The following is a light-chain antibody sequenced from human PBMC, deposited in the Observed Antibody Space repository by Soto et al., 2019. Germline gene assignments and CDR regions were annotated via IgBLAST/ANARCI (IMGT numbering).Light chain of an antibody. CDR2: SNN. CDR1: SSNIGSNT. Sequence: QSVLTQPRSASGTPGQRVTISCSGSSSNIGSNTVNWYQQLPGTAPKLLIYSNNQRPSGVPDRFSGSKSGTSASLAISGLQSEDEADYYCAAWDDSLNGPWVFGGGTKLTVL. CDR3: AAWDDSLNGPWV. J-gene: IGLJ3*02. V-gene: IGLV1-44*01.